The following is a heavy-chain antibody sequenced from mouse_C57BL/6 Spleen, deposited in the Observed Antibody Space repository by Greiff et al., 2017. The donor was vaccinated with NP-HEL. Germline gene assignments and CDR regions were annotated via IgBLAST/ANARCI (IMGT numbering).Heavy chain of an antibody. Sequence: EVKLMESGGGLVKPGGSLKLSCAASGFTFSSYAMSWVRQTPEKRLEWVATISDGGSYTYYPDNVKGRFTISRDNAKNNLYLQMSHLKSEDTAMYYCARDQGLRRGGYFDVWGTGTTVTVSS. J-gene: IGHJ1*03. CDR1: GFTFSSYA. D-gene: IGHD2-4*01. CDR2: ISDGGSYT. V-gene: IGHV5-4*01. CDR3: ARDQGLRRGGYFDV.